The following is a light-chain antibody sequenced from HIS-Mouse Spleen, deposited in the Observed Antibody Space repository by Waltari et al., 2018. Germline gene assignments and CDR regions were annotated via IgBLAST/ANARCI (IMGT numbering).Light chain of an antibody. CDR3: QVWDSSSDHVV. CDR1: NIGRKR. V-gene: IGLV3-21*03. Sequence: SYVLTQPPSVSVAPGKTARITCGGNNIGRKRVHWYQQKPGQAPVLVVYDDSDRPSGIAERFSGSNSGNTATLTISRVEAGDEADYYCQVWDSSSDHVVFGGGTKLTVL. J-gene: IGLJ2*01. CDR2: DDS.